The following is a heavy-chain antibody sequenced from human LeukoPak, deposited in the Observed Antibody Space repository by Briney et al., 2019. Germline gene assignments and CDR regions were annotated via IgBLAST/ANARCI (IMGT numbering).Heavy chain of an antibody. CDR2: ISAYNGNT. V-gene: IGHV1-18*01. Sequence: ASVKVSCKASGYXFTSYGISWVRQAPGQGLEWMGWISAYNGNTNYAQKLQGRVTMTTDTSTSTAYMELRSLRSDDTAVYYCARGVVGATRGAKFDYWGQGTLVTVSS. CDR3: ARGVVGATRGAKFDY. J-gene: IGHJ4*02. CDR1: GYXFTSYG. D-gene: IGHD1-26*01.